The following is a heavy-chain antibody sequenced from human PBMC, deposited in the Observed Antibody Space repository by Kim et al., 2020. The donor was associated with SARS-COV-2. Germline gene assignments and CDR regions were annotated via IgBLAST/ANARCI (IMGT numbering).Heavy chain of an antibody. CDR1: GFTFSSYS. D-gene: IGHD3-22*01. Sequence: GGSLRLSCAASGFTFSSYSMNWVRQAPGKGLEWVSSISSSSSYIYYADSVKGRFTISRDNAKNSLYLQMNSLRAEDTAVYYCARVVPYYYDSSGYESWYFDLWGRGTLVTVSS. V-gene: IGHV3-21*01. CDR2: ISSSSSYI. CDR3: ARVVPYYYDSSGYESWYFDL. J-gene: IGHJ2*01.